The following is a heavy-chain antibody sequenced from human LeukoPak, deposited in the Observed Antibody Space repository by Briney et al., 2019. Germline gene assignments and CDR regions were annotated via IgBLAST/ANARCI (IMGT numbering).Heavy chain of an antibody. CDR3: ARDLVELERRNWFDP. J-gene: IGHJ5*02. V-gene: IGHV1-46*02. D-gene: IGHD1-1*01. Sequence: ASVKLSCKASPYTFNRYYIHWVRQAPGQGLEWMGVINPSGRSASYAQRFQGRVTMTRDTSTSTVYMDLSRLRSEDTAVYYCARDLVELERRNWFDPLGQGTLVNVPS. CDR1: PYTFNRYY. CDR2: INPSGRSA.